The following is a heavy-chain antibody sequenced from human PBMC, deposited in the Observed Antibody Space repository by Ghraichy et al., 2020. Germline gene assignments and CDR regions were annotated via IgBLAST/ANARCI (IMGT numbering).Heavy chain of an antibody. J-gene: IGHJ3*02. V-gene: IGHV2-5*02. Sequence: SGPTQVKPTQTLTLTCTFSGFSLSTSGVGVGWIRQPPGKALEWLALIYWDDDKRYSPSLKSRLTITKDTSKNQVVLTMTKLDPVDTATYYCATRQGSSSDLDAFDIWGQGTMVTVSS. CDR1: GFSLSTSGVG. CDR2: IYWDDDK. D-gene: IGHD6-6*01. CDR3: ATRQGSSSDLDAFDI.